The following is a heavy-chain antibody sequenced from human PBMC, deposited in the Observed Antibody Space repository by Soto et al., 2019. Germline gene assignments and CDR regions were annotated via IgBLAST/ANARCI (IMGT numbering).Heavy chain of an antibody. CDR1: GYTFSNYG. V-gene: IGHV1-18*01. Sequence: ASVKVSCKASGYTFSNYGISWVRQAPGQGLEWMGWISAYNGNIKFAQKVQGRVTMTTDTFTSTAYMELRSLRSDDTAVYYSARDQTGEGAEMFDLWGQGTPVTVSS. J-gene: IGHJ5*02. CDR2: ISAYNGNI. CDR3: ARDQTGEGAEMFDL. D-gene: IGHD3-10*01.